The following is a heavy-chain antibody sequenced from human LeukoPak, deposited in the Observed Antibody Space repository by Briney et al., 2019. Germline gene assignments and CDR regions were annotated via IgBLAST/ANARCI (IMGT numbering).Heavy chain of an antibody. CDR1: GFTFSSYA. J-gene: IGHJ6*02. V-gene: IGHV3-30-3*01. D-gene: IGHD3-10*01. Sequence: GGSLRLSCAASGFTFSSYAMHWVRQAPGKGLEWVAVISYDGSNKYYADSVKGRFTISRDDSKNTLYLQMNSLRAEDMAVYYCARVNYYGSGSYYIQYYYGMDVWGQGTTVTVSS. CDR3: ARVNYYGSGSYYIQYYYGMDV. CDR2: ISYDGSNK.